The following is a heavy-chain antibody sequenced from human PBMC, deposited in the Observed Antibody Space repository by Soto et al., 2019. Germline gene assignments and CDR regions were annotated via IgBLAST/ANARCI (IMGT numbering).Heavy chain of an antibody. CDR2: ISAYNGNT. V-gene: IGHV1-18*01. D-gene: IGHD5-12*01. Sequence: QVQLVQSGAEVKKPGASVKVSCKASGYTFTSYGISWVRQAPGQGLEWMGWISAYNGNTNYAQKLQGRVTMTTDTSTSTAYMELRSLRSDDTAVYYCARDLATEMATILIYFDCWGQGTLVTVSS. CDR3: ARDLATEMATILIYFDC. CDR1: GYTFTSYG. J-gene: IGHJ4*02.